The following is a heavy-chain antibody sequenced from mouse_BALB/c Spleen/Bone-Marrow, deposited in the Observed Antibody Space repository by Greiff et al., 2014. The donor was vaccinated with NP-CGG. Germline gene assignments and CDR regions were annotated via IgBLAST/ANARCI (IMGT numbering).Heavy chain of an antibody. CDR1: GYAFSTYW. CDR3: ARVGFSFDY. J-gene: IGHJ2*01. V-gene: IGHV1-80*01. CDR2: IYPGDGDT. D-gene: IGHD3-1*01. Sequence: QVQLQQPGAELVRPGSSVKISCKASGYAFSTYWMNWVKQRPGQGLEWIGQIYPGDGDTNYNGKFKGKATLTADRSSSTASMQLSSLTSEDSAVYFCARVGFSFDYWAKAPLSQSPQ.